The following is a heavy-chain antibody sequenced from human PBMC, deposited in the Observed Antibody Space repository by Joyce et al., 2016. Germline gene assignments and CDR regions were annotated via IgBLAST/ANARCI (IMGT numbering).Heavy chain of an antibody. J-gene: IGHJ4*02. CDR3: ARDLRGSRDY. CDR1: GFTFSSYE. CDR2: ISGRGGTI. Sequence: EVQLVESGGGLVQPGGSLRLSCAASGFTFSSYEMNWVRQAPGKGLEWISYISGRGGTIYYADSVKGRLTISRDNAKNSLYLQMNSLRAEDTAVYYCARDLRGSRDYWGQGTLVTVSS. D-gene: IGHD6-19*01. V-gene: IGHV3-48*03.